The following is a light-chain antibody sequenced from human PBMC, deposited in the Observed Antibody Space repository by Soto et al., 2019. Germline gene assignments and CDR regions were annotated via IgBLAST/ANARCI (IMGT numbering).Light chain of an antibody. CDR1: SSDVGAYYS. CDR3: SSYTGGNPSYV. CDR2: EVT. J-gene: IGLJ1*01. V-gene: IGLV2-14*01. Sequence: QSALTQPASVSGSPGQSITISCTGTSSDVGAYYSASWYQQHPGKAPKLMIYEVTIRPSGVSDRFSGSKSGNTASLTVSGLQAEDEADYYCSSYTGGNPSYVFGTGTKVTVL.